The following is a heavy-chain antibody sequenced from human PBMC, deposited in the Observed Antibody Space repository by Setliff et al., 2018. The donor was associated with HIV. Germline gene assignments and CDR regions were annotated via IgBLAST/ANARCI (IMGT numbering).Heavy chain of an antibody. J-gene: IGHJ6*03. V-gene: IGHV1-18*04. CDR1: GYTFISYY. D-gene: IGHD2-21*01. CDR3: ARDLWGLSYYYYYMDV. CDR2: ISANNGNT. Sequence: GASVKVSCKASGYTFISYYMHWVRQAPGQGLEWMGWISANNGNTNFAQKFQGRVTMTTDTSTSTAYMELRSLKSDDTAVYYCARDLWGLSYYYYYMDVWGKGTTVTVSS.